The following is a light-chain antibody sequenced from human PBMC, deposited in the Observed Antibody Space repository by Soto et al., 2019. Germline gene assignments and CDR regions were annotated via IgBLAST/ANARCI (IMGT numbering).Light chain of an antibody. CDR1: QSVTSSY. Sequence: EVVLTQSPGTLSLSPGQRATLSCRASQSVTSSYLAWNQQKPGQAPRLLIYGASIRATGIPDRFRGSGSGAEFSRTISRLETEDFAMFYCQRFDSSSYPFGKGTKPEI. CDR2: GAS. V-gene: IGKV3-20*01. J-gene: IGKJ2*01. CDR3: QRFDSSSYP.